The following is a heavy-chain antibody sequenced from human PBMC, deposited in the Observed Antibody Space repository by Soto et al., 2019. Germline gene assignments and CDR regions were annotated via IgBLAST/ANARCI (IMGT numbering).Heavy chain of an antibody. Sequence: PSETLSLTCAVYGASLSGYYFSWIRQSPGKGLEWIGEINHGTTTNYNPSHKSRVAISVDSSKNQLSLRVNSVTAADTALYYCARVPDYYETTGYFYFDTWGQGILVT. V-gene: IGHV4-34*01. CDR2: INHGTTT. J-gene: IGHJ4*02. D-gene: IGHD3-22*01. CDR1: GASLSGYY. CDR3: ARVPDYYETTGYFYFDT.